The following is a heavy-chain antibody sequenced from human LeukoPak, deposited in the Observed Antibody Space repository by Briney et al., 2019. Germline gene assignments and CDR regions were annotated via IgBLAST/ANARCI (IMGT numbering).Heavy chain of an antibody. CDR2: ISYDGSNK. Sequence: GGSLRLSCAASGFTFSSYAMHWVRQAPGKGLEWVAVISYDGSNKYYADSVKGRFTISRDNSKNTLYLQMNSLSAEDTAVYYCARPPEQWLVLGYFDYWGQGTLVTVSS. V-gene: IGHV3-30*04. CDR3: ARPPEQWLVLGYFDY. CDR1: GFTFSSYA. D-gene: IGHD6-19*01. J-gene: IGHJ4*02.